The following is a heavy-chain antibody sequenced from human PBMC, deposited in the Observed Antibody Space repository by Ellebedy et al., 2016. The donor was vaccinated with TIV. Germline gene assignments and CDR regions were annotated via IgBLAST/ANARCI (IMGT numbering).Heavy chain of an antibody. CDR1: GLTLSSYA. V-gene: IGHV3-23*01. CDR3: ARLYCTSANCDRGFFDF. CDR2: ISDNNT. J-gene: IGHJ4*02. D-gene: IGHD2-2*02. Sequence: GGSLRLSXAASGLTLSSYAFSWVRQTPGMGLEWVSSISDNNTYYADSLKGRFTISRDKSKNTLFLQVSSLRAEDTAVYYCARLYCTSANCDRGFFDFWGQGALVTVSS.